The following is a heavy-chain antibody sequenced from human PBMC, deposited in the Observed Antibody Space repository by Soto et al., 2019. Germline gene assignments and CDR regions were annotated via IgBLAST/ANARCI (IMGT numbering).Heavy chain of an antibody. CDR1: GNSISDYY. D-gene: IGHD4-17*01. Sequence: QVQLLASGPGLVKPSETLSLTCTVSGNSISDYYWSWIRQPPGKGLEWIGYIFHNGNTNYNPSLKRPVTMSVDPSKNQFSLRLSSVTAADTALYYCARDVGGTVTLEAAFDFGGQGTMVTVS. V-gene: IGHV4-59*01. J-gene: IGHJ3*01. CDR2: IFHNGNT. CDR3: ARDVGGTVTLEAAFDF.